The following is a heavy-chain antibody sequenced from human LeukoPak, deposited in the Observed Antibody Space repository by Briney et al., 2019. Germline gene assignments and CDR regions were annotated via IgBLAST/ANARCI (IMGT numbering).Heavy chain of an antibody. CDR1: GFTFSSYE. D-gene: IGHD3-3*01. CDR2: ISSSGSTI. Sequence: GGSLRLSCAASGFTFSSYEMNWVRQAPGKGLEWVSYISSSGSTIYYADSVKGRFTISRDNAKNSLYLQMNSLRAEDTAVYYCARDYDLWSGYPTDAFDIWGQGTMVTVSS. V-gene: IGHV3-48*03. J-gene: IGHJ3*02. CDR3: ARDYDLWSGYPTDAFDI.